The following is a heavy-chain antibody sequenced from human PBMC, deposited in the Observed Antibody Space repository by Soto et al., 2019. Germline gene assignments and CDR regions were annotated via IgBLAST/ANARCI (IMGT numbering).Heavy chain of an antibody. CDR1: GGTLSSYA. J-gene: IGHJ5*01. CDR3: VSVVAITGYLET. V-gene: IGHV1-69*12. D-gene: IGHD5-12*01. Sequence: QVQLVQSGAEVRQPASSVKVSCKTSGGTLSSYAISWVRQAPGQGLEWMGGIVPIVDTSTYAQKCQGRVTSTADESTSTVYMELSSLRSDDTAVYYYVSVVAITGYLETWGHGTLDTVSS. CDR2: IVPIVDTS.